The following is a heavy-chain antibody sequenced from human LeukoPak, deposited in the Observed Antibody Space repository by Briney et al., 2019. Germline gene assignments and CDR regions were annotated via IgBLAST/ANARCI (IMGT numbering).Heavy chain of an antibody. CDR2: SNPNSGGI. V-gene: IGHV1-2*02. D-gene: IGHD6-13*01. Sequence: ASPKPSSTPSRFTLTVYSIRSGPETPGQRLEWMGWSNPNSGGIKYAEKIQGRVTMTRDTSISTAYMELSRLRTDDTAVYYCERGRAAGDYWGQGTLVTVAS. CDR3: ERGRAAGDY. J-gene: IGHJ4*02. CDR1: RFTLTVYS.